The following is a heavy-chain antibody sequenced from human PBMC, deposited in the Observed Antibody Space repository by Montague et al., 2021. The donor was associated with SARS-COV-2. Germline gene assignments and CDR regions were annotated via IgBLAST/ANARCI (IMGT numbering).Heavy chain of an antibody. Sequence: CAISGDSVSSNIATWNWIRQSPSRGLEWLGRTYYRYKWYNDYAVSVKSRVIINPDTSNNRISLRLNSVTPEDTAVYYCARAYCGGDCYFYWYFDLWGRGTLVTVSS. V-gene: IGHV6-1*01. CDR2: TYYRYKWYN. CDR1: GDSVSSNIAT. J-gene: IGHJ2*01. CDR3: ARAYCGGDCYFYWYFDL. D-gene: IGHD2-21*02.